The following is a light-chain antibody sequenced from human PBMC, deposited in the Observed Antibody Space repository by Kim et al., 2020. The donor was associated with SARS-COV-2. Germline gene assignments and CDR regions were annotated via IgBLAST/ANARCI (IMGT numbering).Light chain of an antibody. J-gene: IGLJ2*01. V-gene: IGLV3-1*01. CDR2: QDS. CDR3: QAWDSSTAVV. Sequence: SYELTQPPSVSVSPGQTASITCSGDKLGDKYACWYQQKPGQSPVLVIYQDSKRPSGIPERFSGSNSGNTATLNISGTQAMDEADYYCQAWDSSTAVVFGGGTQLTVL. CDR1: KLGDKY.